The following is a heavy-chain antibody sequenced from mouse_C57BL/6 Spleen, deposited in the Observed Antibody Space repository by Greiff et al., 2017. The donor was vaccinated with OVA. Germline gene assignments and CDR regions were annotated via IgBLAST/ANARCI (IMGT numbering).Heavy chain of an antibody. D-gene: IGHD2-2*01. V-gene: IGHV1-5*01. CDR1: GYTFTSYW. J-gene: IGHJ1*03. CDR3: TRGYVNNWYFDD. CDR2: IYPGNSDT. Sequence: EVQLQQSGTVLARPGASVKMSCKTSGYTFTSYWMHWVKQRPGQGLEWIGAIYPGNSDTSYNQKFKGKAKLTAVTSASTAYMELSSLTNEDSAVYYCTRGYVNNWYFDDWGTGTTVTVSS.